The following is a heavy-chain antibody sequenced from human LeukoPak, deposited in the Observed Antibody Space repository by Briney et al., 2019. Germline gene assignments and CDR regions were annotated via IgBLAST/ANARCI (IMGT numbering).Heavy chain of an antibody. CDR1: GYTFTSYA. Sequence: ASVTVSCTASGYTFTSYAMHWVRQAPGQRLEWMGWINAGNGNTKYSQKFQGRVTITRDTSASTAYMELSSLRSEDTAVYYCARGRVLWLPDYWGQGTLVTVSS. D-gene: IGHD6-19*01. J-gene: IGHJ4*02. CDR3: ARGRVLWLPDY. CDR2: INAGNGNT. V-gene: IGHV1-3*01.